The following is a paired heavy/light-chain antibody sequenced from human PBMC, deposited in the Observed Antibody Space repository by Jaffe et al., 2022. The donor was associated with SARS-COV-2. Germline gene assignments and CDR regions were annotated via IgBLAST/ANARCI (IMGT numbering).Light chain of an antibody. CDR2: RNN. Sequence: QSVLTQPPSASGTPGQRVTISCSGSSSNIGSNYVYWYQQLPGTAPKLLIYRNNQRPSGVPDRFSGSKSGTSASLAISGLRSEDEADYYCAAWDDSLSGLFGGGTKLTVL. CDR3: AAWDDSLSGL. CDR1: SSNIGSNY. V-gene: IGLV1-47*01. J-gene: IGLJ2*01.
Heavy chain of an antibody. CDR3: ARAGLRYFDWFADYGMDV. Sequence: QVQLVQSGAEVKKPGASVKVSCKASGYTFTSYDINWVRQATGQGLEWMGWMNPNSGNTGYAQKFQGRVTMTRNTSISTAYMELSSLRSEDTAVYYCARAGLRYFDWFADYGMDVWGQGTTVTVSS. J-gene: IGHJ6*02. V-gene: IGHV1-8*01. CDR2: MNPNSGNT. CDR1: GYTFTSYD. D-gene: IGHD3-9*01.